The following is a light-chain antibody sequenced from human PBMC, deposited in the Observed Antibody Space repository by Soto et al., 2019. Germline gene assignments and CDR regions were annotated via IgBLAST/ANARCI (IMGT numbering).Light chain of an antibody. J-gene: IGKJ1*01. CDR2: DAS. CDR3: QQYNNYST. V-gene: IGKV1-5*01. CDR1: QSTSDW. Sequence: DIQMTQSPSTLSASVGDRVTITCRASQSTSDWLAWFQLKPGKAPKLLIYDASSLESGVPSRFSGSGSGTEFTLTISSLQPDDFATYYCQQYNNYSTFGQGTKVDIK.